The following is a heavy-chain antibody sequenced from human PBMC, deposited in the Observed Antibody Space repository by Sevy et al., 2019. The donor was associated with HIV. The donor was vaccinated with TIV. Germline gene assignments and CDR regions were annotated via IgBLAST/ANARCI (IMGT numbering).Heavy chain of an antibody. J-gene: IGHJ4*02. CDR3: AKGGAAADNKIDY. CDR1: GFTFSSYA. CDR2: ISGSGGST. V-gene: IGHV3-23*01. D-gene: IGHD6-13*01. Sequence: GGSLRLSCAASGFTFSSYAMSWVRQAPGKGLEWVSAISGSGGSTYYADSVKGRFTISRDNSKNTLYLQMNGLRAEDTAVYYCAKGGAAADNKIDYWGQVTLVTVSS.